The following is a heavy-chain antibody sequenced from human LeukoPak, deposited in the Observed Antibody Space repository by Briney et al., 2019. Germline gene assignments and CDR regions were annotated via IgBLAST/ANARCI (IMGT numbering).Heavy chain of an antibody. CDR2: IKQDGSEK. J-gene: IGHJ5*02. V-gene: IGHV3-7*01. Sequence: PGGSLRLSCAASGFTFSSYWMSWVRQAPGKGLEWVANIKQDGSEKYYVDSVKGRFTISRDNAKNSLYLQMNSLRAEDTAVYYCARELRGSGGNWFDPWGQGTLVTVSS. D-gene: IGHD2-15*01. CDR3: ARELRGSGGNWFDP. CDR1: GFTFSSYW.